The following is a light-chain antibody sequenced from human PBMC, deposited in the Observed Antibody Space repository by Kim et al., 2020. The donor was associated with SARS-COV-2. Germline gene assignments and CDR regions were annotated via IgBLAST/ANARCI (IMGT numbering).Light chain of an antibody. J-gene: IGLJ3*02. Sequence: QSVLTQPPSVSAAPGQKVTISCSGSSSNIGNNYVSWYQQLPGTAPKLLIYDNNKRPSGIPDPFSGSKSGTSATLGITGLQTGDEADYYCGTWDSSLSGLVFGGGTKLTVL. CDR3: GTWDSSLSGLV. V-gene: IGLV1-51*01. CDR2: DNN. CDR1: SSNIGNNY.